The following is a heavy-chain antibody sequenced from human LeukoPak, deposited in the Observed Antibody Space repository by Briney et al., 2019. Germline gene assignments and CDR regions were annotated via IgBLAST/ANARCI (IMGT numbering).Heavy chain of an antibody. V-gene: IGHV4-59*08. CDR3: ARPSSTLENHKPFDI. J-gene: IGHJ3*02. CDR1: GGSISSYY. Sequence: PSETLSLTCTVSGGSISSYYWSWIRQPPGKGLEWIGYIYYSGSTNSNPSLKSRVTISVDTSKNQFSLKLSSVTAADTAVYYCARPSSTLENHKPFDIWGQGTMVTVSS. CDR2: IYYSGST. D-gene: IGHD4-23*01.